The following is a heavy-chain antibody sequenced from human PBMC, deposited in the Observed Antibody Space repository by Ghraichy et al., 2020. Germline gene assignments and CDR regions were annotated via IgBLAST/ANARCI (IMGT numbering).Heavy chain of an antibody. J-gene: IGHJ6*02. D-gene: IGHD3-9*01. Sequence: GGSLRLSCAASGFTFSSYAMSWVRQAPGKGLEWVSAISGSGGSTYYADSVKGRFTISRDNSKNTLYLQMNSLRAEDTAVYYCARPSFNYDILTGYYRPPYYYYGMDVWGQGTTVTVSS. V-gene: IGHV3-23*01. CDR2: ISGSGGST. CDR1: GFTFSSYA. CDR3: ARPSFNYDILTGYYRPPYYYYGMDV.